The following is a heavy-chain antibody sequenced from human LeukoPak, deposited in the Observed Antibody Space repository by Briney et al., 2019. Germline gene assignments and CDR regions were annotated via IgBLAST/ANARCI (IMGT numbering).Heavy chain of an antibody. CDR1: GFTFSSYS. J-gene: IGHJ4*02. CDR2: ISSSSSYI. V-gene: IGHV3-21*01. D-gene: IGHD2-8*01. Sequence: TGESLRLSCAASGFTFSSYSMNWVRQAPGKGLEWVSSISSSSSYIYYADSVKGRFTISRDNAKNSLYLQMNSLRAEDTAVYYCARGDIVLILPAAFFDYWGQGTLVTVSS. CDR3: ARGDIVLILPAAFFDY.